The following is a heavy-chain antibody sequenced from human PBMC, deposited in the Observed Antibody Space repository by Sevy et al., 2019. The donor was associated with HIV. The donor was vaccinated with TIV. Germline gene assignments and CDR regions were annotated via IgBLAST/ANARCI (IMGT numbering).Heavy chain of an antibody. CDR2: IGSNGGST. D-gene: IGHD3-22*01. Sequence: GGSLRLSCSASGFTFNSYAMHWVRQAPGKGLEYVSAIGSNGGSTYYADSVKGRFTISRDNSKNTLYLQMSSLRAEDTAVYYCVRRGVDSSGYYYVSYFDYWGQGTLVTVSS. CDR3: VRRGVDSSGYYYVSYFDY. J-gene: IGHJ4*02. V-gene: IGHV3-64D*06. CDR1: GFTFNSYA.